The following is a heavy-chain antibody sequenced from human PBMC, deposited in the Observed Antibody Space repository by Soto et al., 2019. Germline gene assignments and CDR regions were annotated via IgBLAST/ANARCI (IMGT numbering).Heavy chain of an antibody. D-gene: IGHD2-15*01. CDR3: ARGQKVVVVAAGWFYP. Sequence: QVQLQESGPGLVKPSQTLSLTCTVSGGSISSGGYYWSWIRQHPGKGLEWIGYIYYSGSTYYNPTLKSRVTISVDTSKNQFSLKLSSVTAADTTVYYCARGQKVVVVAAGWFYPWCQGTLVTVSS. CDR2: IYYSGST. J-gene: IGHJ5*02. CDR1: GGSISSGGYY. V-gene: IGHV4-31*03.